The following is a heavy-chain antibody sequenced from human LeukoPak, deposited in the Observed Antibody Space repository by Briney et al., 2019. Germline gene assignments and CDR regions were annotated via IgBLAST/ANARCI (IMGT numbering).Heavy chain of an antibody. CDR3: ARRGSSGWSNWFEP. CDR2: IYPGDSDT. CDR1: GYSFTSYW. J-gene: IGHJ5*02. D-gene: IGHD6-19*01. Sequence: GESLQISCEASGYSFTSYWIGWVRQMPGKGLGWMGIIYPGDSDTRYSPSFQGQVTISADKSISTAYLQWSSLKASDTAMYYCARRGSSGWSNWFEPWGQGTLVTVSS. V-gene: IGHV5-51*01.